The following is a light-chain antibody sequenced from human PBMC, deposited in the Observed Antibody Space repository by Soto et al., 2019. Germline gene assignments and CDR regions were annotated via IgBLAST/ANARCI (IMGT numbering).Light chain of an antibody. CDR2: DVS. V-gene: IGLV2-14*03. J-gene: IGLJ1*01. CDR1: SSDVGGYNY. Sequence: ALTQSASVSGSPGQSITVSCTGTSSDVGGYNYVSWYQQHPGKAPQLMIYDVSYRPSGVSDRFSGSKSGNAASLTISGLQAEDEADYYCCSYTSSSTYVFGTGTKVTVL. CDR3: CSYTSSSTYV.